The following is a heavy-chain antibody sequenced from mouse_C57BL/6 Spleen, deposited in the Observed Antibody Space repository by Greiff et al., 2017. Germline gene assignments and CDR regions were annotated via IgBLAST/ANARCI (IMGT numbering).Heavy chain of an antibody. V-gene: IGHV1-52*01. Sequence: QVQLQQPGAELVRPGSSVKLSCKASGYTFTSYWMHWVKQRPIQGLEWIGNIDPSDSETHYNQKFKDKATLTVDKSSSTAYMQLSSLTSEDSAVYYCARGTTVEATDYAMDYWGQGTSVTVSS. CDR3: ARGTTVEATDYAMDY. J-gene: IGHJ4*01. D-gene: IGHD1-1*01. CDR1: GYTFTSYW. CDR2: IDPSDSET.